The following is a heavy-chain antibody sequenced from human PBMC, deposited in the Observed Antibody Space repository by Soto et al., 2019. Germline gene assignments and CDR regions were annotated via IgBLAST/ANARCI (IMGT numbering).Heavy chain of an antibody. CDR3: ARNYGYAFDI. D-gene: IGHD4-17*01. CDR1: GGSISSYY. J-gene: IGHJ3*02. V-gene: IGHV4-59*08. Sequence: QVQLQESGPGLVKPSETLSLTCTVSGGSISSYYWSWIRQPPGKGLEWIGYIYYSGSTNYNPSLKSRVTISVDTSKNQFSLKLSSVTAADTAVYYCARNYGYAFDIWCQGTMVTVSS. CDR2: IYYSGST.